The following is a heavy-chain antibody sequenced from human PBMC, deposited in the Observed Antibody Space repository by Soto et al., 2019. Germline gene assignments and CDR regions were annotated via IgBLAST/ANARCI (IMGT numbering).Heavy chain of an antibody. CDR2: ISFSGSTT. CDR3: AKVAEDTAMVLHFDY. CDR1: GFTFGSYA. Sequence: EVQLLESGGGLVQPGGSLRLSCSGSGFTFGSYAMTWVRQAPGKGLEWVAGISFSGSTTYYADSVKGRFTISRDTSKQTLYLQMSSLRADDTAVYYCAKVAEDTAMVLHFDYWGQGTLVTVSS. J-gene: IGHJ4*02. V-gene: IGHV3-23*01. D-gene: IGHD5-18*01.